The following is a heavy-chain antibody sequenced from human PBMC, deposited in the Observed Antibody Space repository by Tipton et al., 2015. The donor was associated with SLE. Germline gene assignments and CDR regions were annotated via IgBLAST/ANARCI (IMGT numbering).Heavy chain of an antibody. Sequence: SLRLSCAASGFTFSSYALHWVRQAPGKGLEWVAVVSYDGNNKYYADSVKGRFTISRDNSKNTLYLQMNSLRPDDSAMYYCAKNRVTSTWFYFDSWGQGTLVTVSS. CDR2: VSYDGNNK. J-gene: IGHJ4*02. CDR3: AKNRVTSTWFYFDS. V-gene: IGHV3-30*04. D-gene: IGHD6-13*01. CDR1: GFTFSSYA.